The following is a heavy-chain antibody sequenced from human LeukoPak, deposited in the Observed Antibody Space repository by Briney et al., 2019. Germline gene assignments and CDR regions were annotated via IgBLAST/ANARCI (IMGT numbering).Heavy chain of an antibody. Sequence: SETLSLTCAVSGASLSGYHWSWIRQPPGKGLEWIGEINHSGSTNYNSSLKSRVTISIDTSKYQFSLKLSSVTAADTAVYYCAPESHDFYDTSGYYYVDYWRQGTLVTVSS. D-gene: IGHD3-22*01. CDR1: GASLSGYH. CDR3: APESHDFYDTSGYYYVDY. V-gene: IGHV4-34*01. CDR2: INHSGST. J-gene: IGHJ4*02.